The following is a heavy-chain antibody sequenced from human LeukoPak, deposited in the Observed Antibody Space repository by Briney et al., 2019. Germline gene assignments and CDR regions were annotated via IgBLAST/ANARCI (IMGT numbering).Heavy chain of an antibody. D-gene: IGHD4-23*01. CDR1: GYSISSGYY. V-gene: IGHV4-38-2*01. CDR2: MYHSGST. CDR3: AKQGPTVVTHFHS. Sequence: SETLSLTCAVSGYSISSGYYWGWIRQPPGKGLDWIASMYHSGSTYYNPSLKSRVTISVDTSKNQFSLRLSSVTAADTAVYYCAKQGPTVVTHFHSWGQGTLVAVSS. J-gene: IGHJ4*02.